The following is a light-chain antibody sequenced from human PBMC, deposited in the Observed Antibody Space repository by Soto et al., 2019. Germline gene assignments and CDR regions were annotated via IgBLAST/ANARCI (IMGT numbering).Light chain of an antibody. CDR1: ESIRTW. V-gene: IGKV1-5*03. Sequence: GDRVTITCRASESIRTWLAWHXQKXGRXXKXXXSQASSLESGVPSRFRGSGYGTEFTLTIGSLQPDDFSTYYCQQYYSFPWTFGQGNKVDIK. CDR2: QAS. CDR3: QQYYSFPWT. J-gene: IGKJ1*01.